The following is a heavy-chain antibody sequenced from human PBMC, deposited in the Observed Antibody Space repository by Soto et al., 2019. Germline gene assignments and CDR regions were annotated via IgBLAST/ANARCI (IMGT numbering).Heavy chain of an antibody. CDR1: AGSISTINYY. Sequence: QVQLQKSGPGLVRPSQTLSLTCTVSAGSISTINYYWSWIRQHPEKGLEWIGYISYSGSTFYHSSLKSRVTISLDTSKQQFSLTLTSVTAADTAVYYCARSAQWDGFDPWGQGTMVTVSS. D-gene: IGHD2-8*01. V-gene: IGHV4-31*03. CDR3: ARSAQWDGFDP. CDR2: ISYSGST. J-gene: IGHJ3*01.